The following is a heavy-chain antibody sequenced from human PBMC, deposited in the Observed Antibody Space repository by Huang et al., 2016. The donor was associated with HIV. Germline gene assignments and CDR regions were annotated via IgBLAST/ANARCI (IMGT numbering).Heavy chain of an antibody. V-gene: IGHV5-51*01. CDR2: VLPGVSHP. Sequence: GWVRQMPGKGLEWMGLVLPGVSHPRNRLFIRYSPSFQGQVTISVDASINSAYLQWSSLKASETSIYYCARRDISSWHFDHWGQGTLVSVSS. D-gene: IGHD6-13*01. J-gene: IGHJ4*02. CDR3: ARRDISSWHFDH.